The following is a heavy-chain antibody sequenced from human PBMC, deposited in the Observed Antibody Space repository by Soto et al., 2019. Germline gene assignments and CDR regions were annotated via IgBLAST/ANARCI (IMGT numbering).Heavy chain of an antibody. J-gene: IGHJ5*02. CDR1: GDSVSSNSAA. V-gene: IGHV6-1*01. CDR2: TYYRSKWYN. Sequence: KQSQTLSLTCAISGDSVSSNSAAWNWIRQSPSRGLEWLGRTYYRSKWYNDYAVSVKSRITINPDTSKNQFSLQLNSVTPEDTAVYYCASSGSGSYSSSWYDGDWFDPWGQGTLVTVSS. CDR3: ASSGSGSYSSSWYDGDWFDP. D-gene: IGHD6-13*01.